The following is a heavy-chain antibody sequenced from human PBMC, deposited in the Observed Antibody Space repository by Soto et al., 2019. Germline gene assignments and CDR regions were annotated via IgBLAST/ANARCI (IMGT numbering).Heavy chain of an antibody. J-gene: IGHJ4*02. CDR3: ARSPPLDFWSGYFDY. D-gene: IGHD3-3*01. CDR2: IIPIFGTA. Sequence: SVKVSCKASGGTFSSYAISWVRQAPGQGLEWMGGIIPIFGTANYAQKFQGRVTITADKSTSTAYMELSGLRSEDTAVYYCARSPPLDFWSGYFDYWGQGTLVTVSS. V-gene: IGHV1-69*06. CDR1: GGTFSSYA.